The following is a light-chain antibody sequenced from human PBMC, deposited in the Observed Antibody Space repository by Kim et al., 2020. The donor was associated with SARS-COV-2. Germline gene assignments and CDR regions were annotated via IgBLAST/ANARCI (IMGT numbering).Light chain of an antibody. Sequence: QSVLTQPPSVSAAPGQRVTISCSGSTSNIGNNYVSWYQQFPGTAPKLLIYDNNKRPSGIPDRFSASKSGTSATLGITGLQTGDEADYYCGTWDSSLSPNWIFGGGTQLTVL. V-gene: IGLV1-51*01. CDR1: TSNIGNNY. J-gene: IGLJ2*01. CDR2: DNN. CDR3: GTWDSSLSPNWI.